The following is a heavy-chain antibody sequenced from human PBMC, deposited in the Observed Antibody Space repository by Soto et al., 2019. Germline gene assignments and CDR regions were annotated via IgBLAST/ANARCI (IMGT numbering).Heavy chain of an antibody. CDR1: CDSIISSDFY. V-gene: IGHV4-39*01. CDR3: ARHSLALRKNNWFDP. J-gene: IGHJ5*02. CDR2: IFYLGSS. D-gene: IGHD3-3*02. Sequence: SETLSLTCTFSCDSIISSDFYWGWVRQPPGKGLEWIGSIFYLGSSYYNPSLKSRVTMSVDTSKNQFSLRLRSVTAADTALCFCARHSLALRKNNWFDPWGQGIMVTVSS.